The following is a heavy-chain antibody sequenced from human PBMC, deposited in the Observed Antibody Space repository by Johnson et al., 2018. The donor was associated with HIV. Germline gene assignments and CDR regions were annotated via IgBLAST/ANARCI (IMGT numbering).Heavy chain of an antibody. CDR1: GFTFSSYA. J-gene: IGHJ3*02. Sequence: VQLVESGGGVVRPGGSLRLSCAASGFTFSSYAMHWVRQAPGKGLEWVAVISYDGSNKYYADSVKGRFTISRDNSKNTLYLQMNGLRGEDTAVYYCARDGSSSSWNAFDIWGQGTMVTVSS. V-gene: IGHV3-30-3*01. CDR2: ISYDGSNK. CDR3: ARDGSSSSWNAFDI. D-gene: IGHD6-6*01.